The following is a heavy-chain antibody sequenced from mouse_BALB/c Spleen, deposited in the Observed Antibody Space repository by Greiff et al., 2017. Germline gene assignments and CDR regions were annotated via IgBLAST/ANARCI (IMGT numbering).Heavy chain of an antibody. CDR1: GFTFSDYY. Sequence: EVKVEESGGGLVKPGGSLKLSCAASGFTFSDYYMYWVRQTPEKRLEWVATISDGGSYTYYPDSVKGRFTISRDNAKNNLYLQMSSLKSEDTAMYYCARVRLGLYAMDYWGQGTSVTVSS. V-gene: IGHV5-4*02. D-gene: IGHD2-12*01. J-gene: IGHJ4*01. CDR2: ISDGGSYT. CDR3: ARVRLGLYAMDY.